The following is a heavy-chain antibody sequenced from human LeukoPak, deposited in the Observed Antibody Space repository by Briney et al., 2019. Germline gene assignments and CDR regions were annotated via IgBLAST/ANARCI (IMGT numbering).Heavy chain of an antibody. CDR1: GFTFSSYG. J-gene: IGHJ4*02. CDR2: IWYDGSNK. Sequence: GGSLRLSCAASGFTFSSYGMHWVRQAPGKGLEWVAVIWYDGSNKYYADSVKGRFTISRDNSKNTLYLQMNSLRAEDTAVYYCARFLSGYYPNYFDYWGQGTLVTVSS. V-gene: IGHV3-33*01. D-gene: IGHD3-22*01. CDR3: ARFLSGYYPNYFDY.